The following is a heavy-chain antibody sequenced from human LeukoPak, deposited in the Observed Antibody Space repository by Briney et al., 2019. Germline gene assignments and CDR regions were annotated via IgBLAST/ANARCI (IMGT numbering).Heavy chain of an antibody. V-gene: IGHV4-30-4*08. Sequence: KPSETLSLTCTVSGGSISSGDYYWSWIRQPPGKGLEWIGYIYYSGSTYYNPSLKSRVTVSVNTSEYQVHLQLSSVTPAVSAGEFCARARTYYYDSSGYQAFDYWGQGTLVTVSS. CDR1: GGSISSGDYY. CDR2: IYYSGST. D-gene: IGHD3-22*01. CDR3: ARARTYYYDSSGYQAFDY. J-gene: IGHJ4*02.